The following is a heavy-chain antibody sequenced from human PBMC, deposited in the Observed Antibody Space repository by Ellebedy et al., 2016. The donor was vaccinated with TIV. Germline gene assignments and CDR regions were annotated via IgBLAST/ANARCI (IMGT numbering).Heavy chain of an antibody. D-gene: IGHD4-17*01. CDR1: GGSISSYY. CDR2: IYYSGST. V-gene: IGHV4-59*08. CDR3: ARQGRGDYEFFDY. J-gene: IGHJ4*02. Sequence: MPSETLSLTCTVSGGSISSYYWSWIRQPPGKGLERIGYIYYSGSTNYNPSLKSRVTMSVDTSKNQFSRKLSSVTAADTAEYYCARQGRGDYEFFDYWGQGTLVTVSS.